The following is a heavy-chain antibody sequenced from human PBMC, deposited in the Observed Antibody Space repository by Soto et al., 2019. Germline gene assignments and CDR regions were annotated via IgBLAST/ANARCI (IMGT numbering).Heavy chain of an antibody. D-gene: IGHD6-13*01. CDR1: GGSMRNYF. V-gene: IGHV4-59*01. Sequence: SETLSLTCTVSGGSMRNYFWTWIRQPPGRGLEWIGYIHYSGTTSFFPSYNPSLRSRVTISEDTSKNQFSLKLLSVTTADTAVYFCAAGEASSRNLAPYYLDFWGQGTLVTVSS. CDR3: AAGEASSRNLAPYYLDF. CDR2: IHYSGTT. J-gene: IGHJ4*02.